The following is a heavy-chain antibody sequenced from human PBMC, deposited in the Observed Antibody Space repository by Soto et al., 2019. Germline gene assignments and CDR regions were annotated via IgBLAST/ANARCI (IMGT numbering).Heavy chain of an antibody. CDR2: ISAHNGNT. V-gene: IGHV1-18*01. D-gene: IGHD5-12*01. CDR1: GYTFTSYG. Sequence: QVHLVQSGAEVKKPGASVKVSCKASGYTFTSYGITWVRQAPGQGLEWMGWISAHNGNTDYAQKLQGRVIVTRDTSTSTAYMELSSLISDDTAVYYCASGGYGDYWGQGALVTVSS. J-gene: IGHJ4*02. CDR3: ASGGYGDY.